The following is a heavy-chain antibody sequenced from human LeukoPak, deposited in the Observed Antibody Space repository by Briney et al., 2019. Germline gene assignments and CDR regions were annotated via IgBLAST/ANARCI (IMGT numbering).Heavy chain of an antibody. D-gene: IGHD2-15*01. CDR1: GGTFSSYA. CDR3: ATSKPNCSGGSCYRGYFDY. J-gene: IGHJ4*02. CDR2: IFPIFGTA. V-gene: IGHV1-69*05. Sequence: ASVKVSCKSSGGTFSSYAISWVRQAPGQGLEWMGRIFPIFGTANYAQKFQGRVTITTDESTSTAYMQLSSLRSEDTAVYYCATSKPNCSGGSCYRGYFDYWGQGTLVTVSS.